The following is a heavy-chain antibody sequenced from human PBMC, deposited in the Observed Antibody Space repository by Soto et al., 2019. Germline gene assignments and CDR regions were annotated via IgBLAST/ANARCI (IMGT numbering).Heavy chain of an antibody. CDR1: GGSISSYY. J-gene: IGHJ6*03. CDR2: IYYSGST. V-gene: IGHV4-59*01. D-gene: IGHD2-2*01. Sequence: SETLSLTCTVSGGSISSYYWSWIRQPPGKGLEWIGYIYYSGSTNYNPPLKSRVTISVDTSKNQFSLKLSSVTAADTAVYYCARVHSDLYQYYYYYMDVWGKGTTVTVSS. CDR3: ARVHSDLYQYYYYYMDV.